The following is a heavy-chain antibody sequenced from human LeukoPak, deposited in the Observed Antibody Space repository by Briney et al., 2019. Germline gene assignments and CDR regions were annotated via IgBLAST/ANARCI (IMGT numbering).Heavy chain of an antibody. D-gene: IGHD4-17*01. CDR3: ARVTYVDDMLYQYFDY. J-gene: IGHJ4*02. Sequence: PSETLSLTCAVSSYSLGSGSYWGWIRQSPGKGLEWVGSIFHSGNSYYNPSLKSRLTMSVDTSKNQFSLKLTSATAADTALYYCARVTYVDDMLYQYFDYWGQGILVTVSS. CDR1: SYSLGSGSY. V-gene: IGHV4-38-2*01. CDR2: IFHSGNS.